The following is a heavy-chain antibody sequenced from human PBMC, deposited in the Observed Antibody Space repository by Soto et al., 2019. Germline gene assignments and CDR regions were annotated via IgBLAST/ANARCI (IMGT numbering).Heavy chain of an antibody. CDR1: GGSISSGDYY. CDR3: ARETTLNAYFDY. CDR2: IYYSGSN. J-gene: IGHJ4*02. Sequence: PSETLSLTCTVSGGSISSGDYYWSWVRQPPGKGLEWIGYIYYSGSNYYNPSLKSRVTISVDTSKNQFSLKLTSVTAADTAVYYCARETTLNAYFDYWGRGTLVTVSS. D-gene: IGHD4-4*01. V-gene: IGHV4-30-4*01.